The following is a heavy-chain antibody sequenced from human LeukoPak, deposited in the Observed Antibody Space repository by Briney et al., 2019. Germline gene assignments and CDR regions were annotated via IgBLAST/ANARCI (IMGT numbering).Heavy chain of an antibody. CDR1: GFTFSSYA. J-gene: IGHJ4*02. D-gene: IGHD6-13*01. CDR3: ANIAAAGTRILNDY. CDR2: ISGSGGTT. V-gene: IGHV3-23*01. Sequence: GGSLRLSCAASGFTFSSYAMSWVRQAPGKGLEWVSAISGSGGTTYYADSVKGRFTISRDNSKNTLYLQMNSLRAEDTAVYYCANIAAAGTRILNDYWGQGTLVTVSS.